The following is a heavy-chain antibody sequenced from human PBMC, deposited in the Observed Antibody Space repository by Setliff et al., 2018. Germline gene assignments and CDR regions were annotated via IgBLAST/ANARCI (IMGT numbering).Heavy chain of an antibody. CDR3: ARRYNFWSGYLDY. Sequence: SETLSLTCTVSGGSISSSDSNTNWWSWVRQPPGKGLEWIGEINHSGNTNYNPSLKSRVTVSVDKPKNQFSLKLSSVTAADTAVYYCARRYNFWSGYLDYWGQGTLVTVSS. J-gene: IGHJ4*02. CDR2: INHSGNT. V-gene: IGHV4-4*02. CDR1: GGSISSSDSNTNW. D-gene: IGHD3-3*01.